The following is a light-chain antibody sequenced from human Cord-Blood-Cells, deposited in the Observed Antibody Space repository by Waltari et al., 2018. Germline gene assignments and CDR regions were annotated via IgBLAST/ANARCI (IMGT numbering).Light chain of an antibody. Sequence: ISCTGTSSDVGGYNYVSWYQQHPGKAPKLMICDVSNRPSGVSNRFSGSKSGNTASLTISGLQAEDEADYYCSSYTSSSTWVFGGGTKLTVL. J-gene: IGLJ3*02. CDR2: DVS. CDR3: SSYTSSSTWV. V-gene: IGLV2-14*04. CDR1: SSDVGGYNY.